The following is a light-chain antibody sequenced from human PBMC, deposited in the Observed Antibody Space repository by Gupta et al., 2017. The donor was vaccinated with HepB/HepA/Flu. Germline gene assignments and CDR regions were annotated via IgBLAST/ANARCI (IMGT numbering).Light chain of an antibody. J-gene: IGLJ2*01. CDR2: QDS. CDR3: QAWDSSTAVV. V-gene: IGLV3-1*01. Sequence: TCSGDKLGDKYAFWYQQKPGQSPMLFIYQDSTRPSGIPERFCGSNSGNTATLTISGTQAMDEADYYCQAWDSSTAVVFGGGTKLTVL. CDR1: KLGDKY.